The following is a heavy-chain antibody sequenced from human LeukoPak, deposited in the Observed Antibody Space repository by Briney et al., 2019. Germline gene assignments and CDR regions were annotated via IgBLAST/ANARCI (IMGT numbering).Heavy chain of an antibody. CDR1: GFTFSSYS. CDR2: ISSSSSYI. V-gene: IGHV3-21*01. CDR3: ARDMSYYDSSGLRFDY. J-gene: IGHJ4*02. Sequence: GGSLRLSCAASGFTFSSYSMNRVRQAPGKGLEWVSSISSSSSYIYYADSVKGRFTISRDNAKNSLYLQMSSLRAEDTAVYYCARDMSYYDSSGLRFDYWGQGTLVTVSS. D-gene: IGHD3-22*01.